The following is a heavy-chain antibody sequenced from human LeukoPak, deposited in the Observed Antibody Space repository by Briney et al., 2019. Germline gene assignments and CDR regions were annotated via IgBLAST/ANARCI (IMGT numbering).Heavy chain of an antibody. V-gene: IGHV3-23*01. D-gene: IGHD2-15*01. J-gene: IGHJ4*02. CDR3: AKDYSGVN. CDR1: GFTFNTYA. Sequence: PGASLRLSCAASGFTFNTYAMSWVRQAPGKGLEWVSGISNSASYTYYADSVRGRFTISRDNSKNTLYLQTNSLRGEDTAIYYCAKDYSGVNWGQGTLVTVSS. CDR2: ISNSASYT.